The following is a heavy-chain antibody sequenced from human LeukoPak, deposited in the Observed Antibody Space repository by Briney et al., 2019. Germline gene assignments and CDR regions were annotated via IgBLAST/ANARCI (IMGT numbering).Heavy chain of an antibody. Sequence: VASVKVSCKASGYTFTGYYTHWVRQAPGQGPEWMGWINPNSGGTNYAQKFQGRVTMTRDTSISTAYMELSRLRSDDTAVYYCAREATNWNYVGFKPHPPFFDYWGQGTLVTVSS. J-gene: IGHJ4*02. CDR3: AREATNWNYVGFKPHPPFFDY. CDR2: INPNSGGT. CDR1: GYTFTGYY. D-gene: IGHD1-7*01. V-gene: IGHV1-2*02.